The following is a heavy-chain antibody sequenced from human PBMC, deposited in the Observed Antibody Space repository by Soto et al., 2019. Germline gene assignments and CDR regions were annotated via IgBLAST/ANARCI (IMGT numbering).Heavy chain of an antibody. Sequence: QVQLVESGGGVVQPGRSLRLSCAASGFTFSSYGMHWVRQAPGKGLEWVAVIWYDGSNKYYADSVKGRFTISRDNSKNTLYLQRNSLRAEDTAVYYCARVKWFGELFTPPYYCDGMDVWGQGTTVTVSS. V-gene: IGHV3-33*01. J-gene: IGHJ6*02. D-gene: IGHD3-10*01. CDR1: GFTFSSYG. CDR3: ARVKWFGELFTPPYYCDGMDV. CDR2: IWYDGSNK.